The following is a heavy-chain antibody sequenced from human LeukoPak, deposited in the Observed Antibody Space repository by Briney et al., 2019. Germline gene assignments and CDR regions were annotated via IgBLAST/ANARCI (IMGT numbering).Heavy chain of an antibody. CDR1: GVTISSRY. J-gene: IGHJ4*02. D-gene: IGHD6-13*01. V-gene: IGHV3-66*01. Sequence: GGSLRLSCAASGVTISSRYMNWVRQAPRKGLEWVSVIYPDGGTYYADSVKDRFTISRDDSKNTLYLQMNSLRAEDTAVYYCTIGHYSNTLGGQGTLVTVSS. CDR2: IYPDGGT. CDR3: TIGHYSNTL.